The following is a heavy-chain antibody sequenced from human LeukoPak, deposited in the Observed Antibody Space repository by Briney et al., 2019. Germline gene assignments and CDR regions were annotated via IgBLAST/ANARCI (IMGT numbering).Heavy chain of an antibody. CDR3: AKDARSSFYFDY. CDR1: GFTFSSYS. Sequence: GGSLRLSCAASGFTFSSYSMTWVRQAPGKGLEWVAVISYDGSNKYYADSVKGRFTISRDNSKNTLYLQMNSLRAEDTAVYYCAKDARSSFYFDYWGQGTLVTVSS. D-gene: IGHD6-13*01. CDR2: ISYDGSNK. J-gene: IGHJ4*02. V-gene: IGHV3-30*18.